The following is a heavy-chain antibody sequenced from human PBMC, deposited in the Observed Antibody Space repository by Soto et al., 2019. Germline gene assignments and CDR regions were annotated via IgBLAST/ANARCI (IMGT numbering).Heavy chain of an antibody. CDR1: GGSISSGDYY. J-gene: IGHJ4*02. V-gene: IGHV4-30-4*01. D-gene: IGHD1-7*01. CDR3: ARGKPLELRSFDY. CDR2: IYYSGST. Sequence: QVQLQESGPGLVKPSQTLSLTCTVSGGSISSGDYYWSWIRQPPGKGLEWIGYIYYSGSTYYNPSLKSRVXTSQDXXKNQFSLKLSSVTAADTAVYYCARGKPLELRSFDYWGQGTLVTVSS.